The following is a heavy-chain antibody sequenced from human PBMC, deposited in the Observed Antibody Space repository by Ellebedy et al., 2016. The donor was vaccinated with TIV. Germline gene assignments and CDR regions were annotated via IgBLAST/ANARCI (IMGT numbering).Heavy chain of an antibody. CDR2: ISGRSSYI. V-gene: IGHV3-21*01. Sequence: GESLKISCAASGFNFSTYTMNWVRQALGKGLQWVASISGRSSYIFYADSLKGRFTISRDGAKNSLYLQMKRLRAEDTAVYYCARAGVVVASTQAGDYWGQGTLVTVSS. D-gene: IGHD2-15*01. J-gene: IGHJ4*02. CDR3: ARAGVVVASTQAGDY. CDR1: GFNFSTYT.